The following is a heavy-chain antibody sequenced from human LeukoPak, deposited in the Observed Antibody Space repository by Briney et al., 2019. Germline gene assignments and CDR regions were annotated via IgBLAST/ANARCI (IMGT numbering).Heavy chain of an antibody. V-gene: IGHV3-7*01. D-gene: IGHD3-9*01. CDR3: ARSENDILTGYSYYYYGMDV. Sequence: GGSLRLSCAASGFTFSSYWMSWARQAPGKGLEWVANIKQDGSEKYYVDSVKGRFTISRDNAKNSLYLQMNSLRAEDTAVYYCARSENDILTGYSYYYYGMDVWGQGTTVTVSS. CDR1: GFTFSSYW. CDR2: IKQDGSEK. J-gene: IGHJ6*02.